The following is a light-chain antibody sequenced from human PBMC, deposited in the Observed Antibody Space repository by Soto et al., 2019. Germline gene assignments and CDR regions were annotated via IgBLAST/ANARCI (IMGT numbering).Light chain of an antibody. J-gene: IGLJ1*01. CDR2: EVT. CDR1: RSDVGAYNY. V-gene: IGLV2-14*01. CDR3: SSCISTFTFG. Sequence: QSVLTQPASVSGSPGQPTAISCTGTRSDVGAYNYVSWCQQHPGKAPKLMISEVTNRPSGVSDRFSGSKSGNTASLTISGLQVEDEADYYGSSCISTFTFGFGNGTKVTV.